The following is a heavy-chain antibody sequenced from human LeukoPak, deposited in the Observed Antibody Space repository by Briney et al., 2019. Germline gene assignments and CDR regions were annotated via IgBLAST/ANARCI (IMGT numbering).Heavy chain of an antibody. D-gene: IGHD5-24*01. V-gene: IGHV3-9*01. CDR3: AKDLRDGYNSPLFDY. Sequence: GRSLRLSCAASGFTFDDYAMHWVRHAPGKGLEWVSGISWNSGSIGYADSVKGRFTISRDNAKNSLYLQMNSLRAEDTALYYCAKDLRDGYNSPLFDYWGQGTLVTVSS. CDR2: ISWNSGSI. CDR1: GFTFDDYA. J-gene: IGHJ4*02.